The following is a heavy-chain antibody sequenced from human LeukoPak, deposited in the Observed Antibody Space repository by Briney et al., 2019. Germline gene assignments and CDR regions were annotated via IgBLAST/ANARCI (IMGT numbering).Heavy chain of an antibody. CDR1: GFTFSSYA. Sequence: GGSLRLSCAASGFTFSSYAMSWVRQAPGKGLEWVSAISGSGGSTYYADSVKGRFTISRDNSKNPLYLQMNSLRAEDTAVYYCASSDVRLWFDWFDPWGQGTLVTVSS. D-gene: IGHD3-10*01. J-gene: IGHJ5*02. CDR2: ISGSGGST. V-gene: IGHV3-23*01. CDR3: ASSDVRLWFDWFDP.